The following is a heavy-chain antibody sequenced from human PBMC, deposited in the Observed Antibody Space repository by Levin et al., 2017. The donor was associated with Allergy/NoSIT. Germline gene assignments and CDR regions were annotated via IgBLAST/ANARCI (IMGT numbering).Heavy chain of an antibody. CDR1: GFSFSKLA. CDR2: FSASGP. J-gene: IGHJ4*02. CDR3: AKDHYSMGYPTFDY. Sequence: GGSLRLSCAASGFSFSKLAMSWVRQAPGKGQERVSTFSASGPYYADSVKGRFTISSDNSKNTLSLEMNSLRDEDTAVYYCAKDHYSMGYPTFDYWGQGTRVTVSS. D-gene: IGHD3-22*01. V-gene: IGHV3-23*01.